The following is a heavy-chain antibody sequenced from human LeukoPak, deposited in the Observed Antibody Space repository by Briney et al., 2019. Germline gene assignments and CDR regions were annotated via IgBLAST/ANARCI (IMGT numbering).Heavy chain of an antibody. CDR1: GGSISSFY. CDR2: IYYSGTT. J-gene: IGHJ4*02. Sequence: SETLSLTCTVSGGSISSFYWIWIRQPPGKGLEWIGYIYYSGTTNYNPSLKSRVTISVDTSKNQFSLELNSVTAADTAVYYCAGLLRSGNYYFDYWGQGTLVTVSS. CDR3: AGLLRSGNYYFDY. D-gene: IGHD2-15*01. V-gene: IGHV4-59*08.